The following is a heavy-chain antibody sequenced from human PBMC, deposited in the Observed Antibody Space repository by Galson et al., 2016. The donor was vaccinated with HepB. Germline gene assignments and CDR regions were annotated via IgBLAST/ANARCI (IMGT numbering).Heavy chain of an antibody. CDR2: IDPSDSYT. D-gene: IGHD3-10*01. J-gene: IGHJ4*02. V-gene: IGHV5-10-1*01. Sequence: QSGAEVKKPGEFLRISCQGSTVNFIRYWISWVRQMPGKGLEWMGRIDPSDSYTKYSPSFQGHVTFSLDKSISTAYLQWSSLKASDTARYYCAIFYFDSGSYYNPHYWGQGTLVTVSS. CDR1: TVNFIRYW. CDR3: AIFYFDSGSYYNPHY.